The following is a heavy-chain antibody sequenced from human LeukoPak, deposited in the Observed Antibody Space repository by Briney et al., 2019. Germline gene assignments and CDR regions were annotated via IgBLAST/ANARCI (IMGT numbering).Heavy chain of an antibody. Sequence: PSETLSLTCTVSGDSITGSSYYWGWIRQPPGKGLEWTRSMYYSGSTYSNPSLKSRVTISEDTSKYQFSLKLKSVTASDTAVYYCARQYYDSTGYYYFDYWGQGTLVTVSS. CDR3: ARQYYDSTGYYYFDY. CDR1: GDSITGSSYY. J-gene: IGHJ4*02. D-gene: IGHD3-22*01. V-gene: IGHV4-39*01. CDR2: MYYSGST.